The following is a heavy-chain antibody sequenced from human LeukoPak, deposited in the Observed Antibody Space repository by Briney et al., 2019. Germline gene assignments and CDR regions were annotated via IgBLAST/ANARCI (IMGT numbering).Heavy chain of an antibody. CDR1: AASIGSYY. Sequence: SQTLSPTCTLSAASIGSYYSGWVRHPPGEGMGCIGYIYYSGSTNYIPSLKSRVTISVDTSKNQFSLKLSSVTAADTAVYYCARAKTYCTNGVCDTAIDYGGEGTLVTVSS. V-gene: IGHV4-59*01. J-gene: IGHJ4*02. D-gene: IGHD2-8*01. CDR2: IYYSGST. CDR3: ARAKTYCTNGVCDTAIDY.